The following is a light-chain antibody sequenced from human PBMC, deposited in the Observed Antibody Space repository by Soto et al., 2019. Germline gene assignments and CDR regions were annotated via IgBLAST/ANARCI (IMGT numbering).Light chain of an antibody. CDR3: QSYDSSLSAVV. CDR2: GNS. J-gene: IGLJ2*01. V-gene: IGLV1-40*01. CDR1: SSNIGAGYD. Sequence: QSVLTQPPSVSGAPGQRVTISCTGISSNIGAGYDVHWYQQLPGTAPKLLIYGNSNRPSGVPDRFSGSKSGTSASLAITGLQAEDEADYYCQSYDSSLSAVVFGGGTKVTVL.